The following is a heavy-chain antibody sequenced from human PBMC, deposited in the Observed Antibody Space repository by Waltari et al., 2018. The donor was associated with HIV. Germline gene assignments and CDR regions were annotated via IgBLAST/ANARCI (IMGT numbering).Heavy chain of an antibody. CDR2: IYPRDSET. CDR3: TRQLYRGGEVAY. J-gene: IGHJ4*02. V-gene: IGHV5-51*01. Sequence: EVQLLQSGAEVKKPGESLNISCKGSGYSFPGYWIGWVRQKPGKGLEWMDIIYPRDSETRLSPSFQGQVTISADKSIDTAYLHWTSLKASDTAIYYCTRQLYRGGEVAYWGQGTLVTVSS. CDR1: GYSFPGYW. D-gene: IGHD3-10*01.